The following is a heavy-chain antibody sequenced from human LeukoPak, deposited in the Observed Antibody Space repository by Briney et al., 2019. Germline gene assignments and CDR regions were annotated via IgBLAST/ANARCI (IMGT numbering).Heavy chain of an antibody. Sequence: PGGSLRLSCAASGFSFNYNAMSWVRQAPGKGLEWVLGISGSGGRTFYADAVKGRFTISRDNSKNTLYLHMNNLRDDDTAVYYCAKDIWGGTAMVFDYWGQGTLVTVSS. CDR1: GFSFNYNA. CDR3: AKDIWGGTAMVFDY. CDR2: ISGSGGRT. D-gene: IGHD5-18*01. J-gene: IGHJ4*02. V-gene: IGHV3-23*01.